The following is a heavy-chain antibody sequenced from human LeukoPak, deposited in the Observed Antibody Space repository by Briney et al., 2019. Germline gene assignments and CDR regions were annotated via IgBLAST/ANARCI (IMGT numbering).Heavy chain of an antibody. D-gene: IGHD2-8*02. J-gene: IGHJ4*02. V-gene: IGHV1-46*01. CDR3: AGYFHDSTGRYDY. CDR1: GYTFTSYY. CDR2: INPATTTT. Sequence: ASVKVSCKASGYTFTSYYIDWVRQAPGQGLEWMGVINPATTTTTYAQKFQGRVTLTRDMSTSTVYMEMSSLRSEDTAVYYCAGYFHDSTGRYDYWGQGTLVTVSS.